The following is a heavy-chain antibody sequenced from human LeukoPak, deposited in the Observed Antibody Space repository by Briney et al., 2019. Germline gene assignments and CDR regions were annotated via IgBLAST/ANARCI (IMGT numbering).Heavy chain of an antibody. V-gene: IGHV4-34*01. J-gene: IGHJ5*02. CDR2: INHSGST. CDR3: ARDASGTYYYGSGSLNWFDP. Sequence: SETLSLTCAVYGGSFSGYYWSWIRQPPGKGLEWIGEINHSGSTNYNPSLKSRVTISVDPSKNQFSLKLSSVTAADTAVYYCARDASGTYYYGSGSLNWFDPWGQGTLVTVSS. D-gene: IGHD3-10*01. CDR1: GGSFSGYY.